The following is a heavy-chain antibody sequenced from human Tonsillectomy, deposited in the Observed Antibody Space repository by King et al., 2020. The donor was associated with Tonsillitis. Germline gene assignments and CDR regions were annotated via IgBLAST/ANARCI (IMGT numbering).Heavy chain of an antibody. J-gene: IGHJ4*02. CDR1: GASISSYY. Sequence: QLQESGPGLVKPSETLSLTCTVSGASISSYYWSWIRQPPGKGLEWIGYIYYSGSTNYNPSLKSRVTISVDTSKNQFSLKLSSVTAADTAVYYCAGHGVASGPGAYYFDYWGQGTLVTVSS. CDR3: AGHGVASGPGAYYFDY. D-gene: IGHD6-6*01. CDR2: IYYSGST. V-gene: IGHV4-59*08.